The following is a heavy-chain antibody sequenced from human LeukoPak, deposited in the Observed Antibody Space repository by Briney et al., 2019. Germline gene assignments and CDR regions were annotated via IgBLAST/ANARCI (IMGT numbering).Heavy chain of an antibody. CDR2: ISWNSGSI. Sequence: GGSLRLSCAASGFTFDDYAMHWVRQAPGQGLEWVSGISWNSGSIGYADSVKGRFTISRDNAKNSLYLQMNSLRAEDTALYYCAKDLIGAAAGLLDYWGQGTLVTVSS. D-gene: IGHD6-13*01. CDR1: GFTFDDYA. J-gene: IGHJ4*02. CDR3: AKDLIGAAAGLLDY. V-gene: IGHV3-9*01.